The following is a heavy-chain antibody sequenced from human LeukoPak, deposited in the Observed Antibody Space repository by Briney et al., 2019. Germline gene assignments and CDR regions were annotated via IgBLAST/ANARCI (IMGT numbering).Heavy chain of an antibody. J-gene: IGHJ4*02. CDR3: ARLCVAGYSTEFDY. Sequence: PSETLSLTCAVYGGSFSGYYWSWIRQPPGKGLEWIGEINHSGGTNYNPSLKSRVTISVDTSKNQFSLKLSSVTAADTAVYYCARLCVAGYSTEFDYWGQGTLVTVSS. V-gene: IGHV4-34*01. CDR1: GGSFSGYY. D-gene: IGHD6-13*01. CDR2: INHSGGT.